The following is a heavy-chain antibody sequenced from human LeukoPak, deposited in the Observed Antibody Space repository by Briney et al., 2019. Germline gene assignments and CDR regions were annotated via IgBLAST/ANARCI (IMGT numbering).Heavy chain of an antibody. CDR2: INHSGST. D-gene: IGHD4-4*01. CDR1: GGSFSGYY. CDR3: ASYSNYGKNYYYGMDV. Sequence: SETLSLTCAVYGGSFSGYYWSWIRQPPGKGLEWIGEINHSGSTNYNPSLKSRVTISVDTSKNQFSLKLSSVTAADTAVYYCASYSNYGKNYYYGMDVWGQGTTVTVSS. V-gene: IGHV4-34*01. J-gene: IGHJ6*02.